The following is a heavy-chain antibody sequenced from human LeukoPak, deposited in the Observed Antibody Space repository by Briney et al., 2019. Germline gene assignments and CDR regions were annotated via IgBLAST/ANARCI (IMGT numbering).Heavy chain of an antibody. Sequence: PSETLSLTCTVSGGPISNDTYYWAWVRQPPGKGLEWIGSFYNSGSTYSNPSLKSRVTISVDTSKNQFSLKLTSVTAADTAVYYCASPDSSGFDYWGQGTLVTVSS. CDR2: FYNSGST. CDR1: GGPISNDTYY. J-gene: IGHJ4*02. V-gene: IGHV4-39*07. D-gene: IGHD6-19*01. CDR3: ASPDSSGFDY.